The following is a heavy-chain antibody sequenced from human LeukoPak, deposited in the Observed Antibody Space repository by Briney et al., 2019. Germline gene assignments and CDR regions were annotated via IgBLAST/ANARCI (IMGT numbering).Heavy chain of an antibody. J-gene: IGHJ4*02. CDR3: AKDARRTFGLSSGLYRGSYYFDY. D-gene: IGHD6-19*01. V-gene: IGHV3-48*01. CDR1: GFTFSSYS. Sequence: PGGSLRLSCAASGFTFSSYSMNWVRQAPGKGLEWVSYISSSSSTIYYADSVKGRFTISKDNSKNTLFLQMNSLRPEDTAVYYCAKDARRTFGLSSGLYRGSYYFDYWGQGTLVTVSS. CDR2: ISSSSSTI.